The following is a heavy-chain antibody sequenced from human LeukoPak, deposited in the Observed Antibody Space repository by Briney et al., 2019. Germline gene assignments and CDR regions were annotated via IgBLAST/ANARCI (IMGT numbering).Heavy chain of an antibody. CDR2: IIPIFGTA. CDR1: GYTFTGYY. CDR3: ARAYGFTIPGSPRRAFDI. V-gene: IGHV1-69*05. J-gene: IGHJ3*02. D-gene: IGHD3-16*01. Sequence: SVKVSCKTSGYTFTGYYMHWVRQAPGQGLEWMGGIIPIFGTANYAQKFQGRVTITTDESTSTAYMELSSLSSEDTAVYYCARAYGFTIPGSPRRAFDIWGQGTMVTVSS.